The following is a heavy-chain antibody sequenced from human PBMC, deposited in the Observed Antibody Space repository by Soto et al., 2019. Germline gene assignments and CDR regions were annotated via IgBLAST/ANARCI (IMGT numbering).Heavy chain of an antibody. Sequence: QVQLVQSGAEVKKPGASVKVSCKASGYTFTSYGISWVRQAPGQGLEWMGWISAYNGNTNYAQKLQGRVTMTTDTSTSKAYMELRSLRSDDTAVYYCARVRCSSTSCYNYYYGMDVWGQGTTVTVSS. J-gene: IGHJ6*02. D-gene: IGHD2-2*02. V-gene: IGHV1-18*01. CDR2: ISAYNGNT. CDR1: GYTFTSYG. CDR3: ARVRCSSTSCYNYYYGMDV.